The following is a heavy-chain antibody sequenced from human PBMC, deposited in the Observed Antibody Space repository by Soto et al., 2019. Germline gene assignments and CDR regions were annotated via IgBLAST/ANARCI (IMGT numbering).Heavy chain of an antibody. CDR3: ATVPLP. J-gene: IGHJ5*02. Sequence: QLQLQESGSGLVKPSQTLSLTCAVSGGSISSGGYSWSWIRQPPGKDLEWIGYLYHSGSTYYNPSLTSRFTISVFTSKTLFSLQLSSLTAAHTAVYYFATVPLPWRQSTLVTVSS. CDR2: LYHSGST. V-gene: IGHV4-30-2*01. CDR1: GGSISSGGYS.